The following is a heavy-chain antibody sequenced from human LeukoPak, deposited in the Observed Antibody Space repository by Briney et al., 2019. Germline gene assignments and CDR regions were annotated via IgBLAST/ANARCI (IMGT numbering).Heavy chain of an antibody. Sequence: GGSLRLSCAASGFTISSYAIHWVRQAPGKGLEHVSAISSNGVNTYYANSVKGRFTISRDNAKNSLYLQINSLRAEDTAVYYCARVVPFTNYFDYWGQGTLVTVSS. J-gene: IGHJ4*02. V-gene: IGHV3-64*01. CDR3: ARVVPFTNYFDY. CDR1: GFTISSYA. CDR2: ISSNGVNT.